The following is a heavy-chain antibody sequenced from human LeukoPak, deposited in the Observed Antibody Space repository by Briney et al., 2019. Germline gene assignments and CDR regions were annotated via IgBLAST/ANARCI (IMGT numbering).Heavy chain of an antibody. CDR2: INTDGRTT. CDR1: GFTFSTYW. V-gene: IGHV3-74*01. J-gene: IGHJ4*02. D-gene: IGHD2-2*02. CDR3: ARDNTFMFEY. Sequence: GGSLRLSCAASGFTFSTYWIHWVRQAPGKGLVWVAHINTDGRTTTYADSVKGRFTVARDNAKNTLYLEMNRLRAEDTAVYYCARDNTFMFEYWGQGTQVTVSS.